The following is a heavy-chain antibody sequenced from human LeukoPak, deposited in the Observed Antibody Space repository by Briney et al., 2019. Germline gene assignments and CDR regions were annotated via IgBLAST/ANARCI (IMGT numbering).Heavy chain of an antibody. CDR2: INSDGSST. J-gene: IGHJ6*03. CDR1: GFTFSSYW. CDR3: ARVMEYYYYYMDV. D-gene: IGHD3-10*01. V-gene: IGHV3-74*01. Sequence: GGSLRLSCAASGFTFSSYWMHWVRQAPGKGLVWVSRINSDGSSTSYADSVKGRFTISRDNAKNTLYLQMNSLRAEDTAVYYCARVMEYYYYYMDVWGKGTTVTISS.